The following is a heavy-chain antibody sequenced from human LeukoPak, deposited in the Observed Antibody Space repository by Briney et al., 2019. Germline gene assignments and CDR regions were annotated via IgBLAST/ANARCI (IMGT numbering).Heavy chain of an antibody. D-gene: IGHD2-2*01. V-gene: IGHV4-34*01. CDR3: ARGAGYCTSTTCPSLDY. CDR1: GGSFSGYY. CDR2: INNSGST. J-gene: IGHJ4*02. Sequence: TLSLTCAVYGGSFSGYYWSWIRQPPGKGLEWIGEINNSGSTNHNPSLTSRVTISADTTKKQFSLKLSSVTAADTAVYYCARGAGYCTSTTCPSLDYWGQGTLVTVSS.